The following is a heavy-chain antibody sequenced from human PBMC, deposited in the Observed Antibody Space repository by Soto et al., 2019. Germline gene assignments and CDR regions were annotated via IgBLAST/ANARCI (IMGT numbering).Heavy chain of an antibody. V-gene: IGHV3-30*18. CDR2: ISYDGSNK. CDR1: GFTFSSYG. Sequence: GGSLRLSCAASGFTFSSYGMHWVRQAPGKGLEWVAVISYDGSNKYYADSVKGRFTISRDNSKNTLYLQMNSLRAEDTAVYYCAKDQYGSGWAANLWNWGQGTLVTVSS. CDR3: AKDQYGSGWAANLWN. J-gene: IGHJ4*02. D-gene: IGHD6-19*01.